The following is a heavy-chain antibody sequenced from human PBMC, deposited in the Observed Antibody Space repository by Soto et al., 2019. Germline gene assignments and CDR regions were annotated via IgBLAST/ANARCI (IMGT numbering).Heavy chain of an antibody. V-gene: IGHV4-4*07. CDR2: ISTTETT. J-gene: IGHJ6*02. D-gene: IGHD6-13*01. CDR1: GGSISSYY. Sequence: LSLTCTVSGGSISSYYWSWIRQPAGKGLEWIGRISTTETTNYNPSLKSRVSMSLDTSKSQVSLKLSSVTAADAAVYYCAGNIAAAGRRYYGMDVWGQGTTVTVSS. CDR3: AGNIAAAGRRYYGMDV.